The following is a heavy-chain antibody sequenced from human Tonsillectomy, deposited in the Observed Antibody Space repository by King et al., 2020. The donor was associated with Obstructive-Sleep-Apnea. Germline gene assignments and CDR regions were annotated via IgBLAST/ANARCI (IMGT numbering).Heavy chain of an antibody. CDR2: ISYDGSNK. CDR3: ARVRSSGSYFDFYYFDY. Sequence: QLVQSGGGVVQPGRSLRLSCAAFGFTFSSYAMHWVRQAPGKGLEWVAVISYDGSNKYDADSVKGRFTISRDNSKNTLYLQMNSLRAEDTAVYYCARVRSSGSYFDFYYFDYWGQGTLVTVSS. V-gene: IGHV3-30-3*01. J-gene: IGHJ4*02. D-gene: IGHD3-10*01. CDR1: GFTFSSYA.